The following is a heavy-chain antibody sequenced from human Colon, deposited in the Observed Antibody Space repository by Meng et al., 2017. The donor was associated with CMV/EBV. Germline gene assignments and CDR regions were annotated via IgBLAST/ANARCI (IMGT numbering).Heavy chain of an antibody. D-gene: IGHD1-14*01. CDR2: IDANSGGT. V-gene: IGHV1-2*02. CDR1: GFPFTCHY. Sequence: HVPLVQAGAEVAEPWASVKVSCKASGFPFTCHYMHWVRQAPGQELEWMGWIDANSGGTNYAQKFQGRLTMTRDTSISTVYMELNRLRSDDTAVYFCARDGIRGVFFFDYWGQGTLVTVSS. J-gene: IGHJ4*02. CDR3: ARDGIRGVFFFDY.